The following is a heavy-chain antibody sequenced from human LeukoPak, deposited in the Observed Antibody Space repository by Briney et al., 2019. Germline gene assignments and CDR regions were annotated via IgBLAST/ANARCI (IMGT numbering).Heavy chain of an antibody. V-gene: IGHV3-48*03. CDR2: ISSSGTSI. CDR1: GVTFSSYE. CDR3: AREGEYKADGMDV. Sequence: GGTLRLSCGASGVTFSSYEMNSVRQAPGKGLDWVSYISSSGTSIYYADSVKGRFTISRDNAKDSLYLQMDSLRAEDTAVYDGAREGEYKADGMDVWGQGTTVIVSS. J-gene: IGHJ6*02. D-gene: IGHD1-1*01.